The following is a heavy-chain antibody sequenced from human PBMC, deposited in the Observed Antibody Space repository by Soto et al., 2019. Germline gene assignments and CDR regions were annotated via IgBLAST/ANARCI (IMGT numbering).Heavy chain of an antibody. Sequence: QVQLQESGPGLVKPSQTLSLTCTVSGCSISSGGYYWSWIRQHPGKGLEGIGYIYYSGSNYYNPSLTSRVTISVDTSKSQCSLKLSYVTAADTAVYYCAREGPIILTALDIWGQGTMVTVSS. V-gene: IGHV4-31*03. D-gene: IGHD3-9*01. J-gene: IGHJ3*02. CDR1: GCSISSGGYY. CDR2: IYYSGSN. CDR3: AREGPIILTALDI.